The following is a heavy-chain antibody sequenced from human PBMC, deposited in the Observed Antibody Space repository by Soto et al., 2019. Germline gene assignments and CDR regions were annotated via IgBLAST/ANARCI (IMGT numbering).Heavy chain of an antibody. CDR1: GGSMTRSGYY. V-gene: IGHV4-39*07. D-gene: IGHD2-15*01. J-gene: IGHJ6*02. Sequence: SETLSLTCTVAGGSMTRSGYYWGWIRQPPGNELQYIGSVYNNGQTYYNPSLTSPVTISIDTSKNQFSLSLRSVTAADTAVYYCARGGCGGSCYSVGLTYYYGMDVWGQGTTVT. CDR2: VYNNGQT. CDR3: ARGGCGGSCYSVGLTYYYGMDV.